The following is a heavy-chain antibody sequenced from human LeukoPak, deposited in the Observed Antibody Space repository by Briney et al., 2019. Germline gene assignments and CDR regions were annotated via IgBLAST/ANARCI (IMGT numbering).Heavy chain of an antibody. V-gene: IGHV4-38-2*01. CDR3: ARLSGYGLHYYYHMDV. CDR1: GYSINSGYH. J-gene: IGHJ6*03. D-gene: IGHD5-12*01. CDR2: MHHTGST. Sequence: SSETLSLTCSVSGYSINSGYHWGWIRQPPGKGLEWIAIMHHTGSTHYNPSLQSRVTISVDTSKNQFSLKLSSVTAADTAVYYCARLSGYGLHYYYHMDVWGKGTTVTVSS.